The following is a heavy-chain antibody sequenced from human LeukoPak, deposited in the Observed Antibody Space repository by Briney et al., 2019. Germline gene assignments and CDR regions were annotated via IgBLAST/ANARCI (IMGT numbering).Heavy chain of an antibody. D-gene: IGHD1-26*01. CDR2: IKSKTGGGTT. V-gene: IGHV3-15*01. Sequence: GGSLRLSCAASGFTFSSYSMNWVRRAPGRGLEWVGRIKSKTGGGTTDYAAPVKGRFTVSRDDSKNMLYLQMNSLKTEDTALYYCTTDSGSPFDYWGQGTLVTVSS. J-gene: IGHJ4*02. CDR1: GFTFSSYS. CDR3: TTDSGSPFDY.